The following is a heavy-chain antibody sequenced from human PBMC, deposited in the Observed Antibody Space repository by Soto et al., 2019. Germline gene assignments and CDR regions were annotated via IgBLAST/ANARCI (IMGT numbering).Heavy chain of an antibody. J-gene: IGHJ6*02. CDR3: ARVAAAGTFYYGMDV. CDR2: IIPIFGTA. D-gene: IGHD6-13*01. V-gene: IGHV1-69*13. Sequence: GASVKVSCKASGRTFSSYAISWVRQAPGQGLEWMGGIIPIFGTANYAQKFQGRVTITADESTSTAYMELSSLRSEDTAVYYCARVAAAGTFYYGMDVWGQGTTVTVSS. CDR1: GRTFSSYA.